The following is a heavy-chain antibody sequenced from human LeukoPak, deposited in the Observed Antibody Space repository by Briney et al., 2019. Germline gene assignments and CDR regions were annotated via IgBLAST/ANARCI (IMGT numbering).Heavy chain of an antibody. V-gene: IGHV3-21*01. D-gene: IGHD3-10*01. CDR1: GFTFSSCT. Sequence: GGSLRLSCAASGFTFSSCTMNWVRQAPGKGLEWVSSISSSSNYIYYADSVKGRFTISRDNAKNSLYLQMNSLRAEDTAVYYCAREPYVSGSYYNYWGQGTLVTVSS. J-gene: IGHJ4*02. CDR3: AREPYVSGSYYNY. CDR2: ISSSSNYI.